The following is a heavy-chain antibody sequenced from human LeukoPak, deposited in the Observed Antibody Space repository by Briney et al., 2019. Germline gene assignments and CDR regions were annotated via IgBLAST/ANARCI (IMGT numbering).Heavy chain of an antibody. V-gene: IGHV3-11*01. Sequence: PGGSLRLSCAASGFTFSDSYMTWVRQAPGKGLEWISYSSSGGITIYYADSVKGRFTISRDNAKNSLYLQMNSLRAEDTAVYYCVSQEVVPHWGQGTLVSVSS. CDR1: GFTFSDSY. J-gene: IGHJ4*02. D-gene: IGHD2-15*01. CDR3: VSQEVVPH. CDR2: SSSGGITI.